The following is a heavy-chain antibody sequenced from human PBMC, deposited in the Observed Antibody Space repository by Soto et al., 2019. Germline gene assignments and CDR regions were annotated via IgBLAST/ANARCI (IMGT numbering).Heavy chain of an antibody. V-gene: IGHV3-30*02. CDR2: IWYDGSNT. D-gene: IGHD6-25*01. CDR3: AKVNRQRLVRCGFDV. Sequence: QVQLVESGGGVVQRGGSLRLSCAASGFTFSSYGMHWVRQAPGKGLEWVAVIWYDGSNTYYADSVKGRYTISRDDSKNPLYLDMNRLRDEDTAGYFCAKVNRQRLVRCGFDVWGRGTVVTVSS. CDR1: GFTFSSYG. J-gene: IGHJ3*01.